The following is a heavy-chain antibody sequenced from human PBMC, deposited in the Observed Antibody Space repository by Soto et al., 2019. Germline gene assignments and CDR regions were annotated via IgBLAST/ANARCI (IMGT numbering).Heavy chain of an antibody. Sequence: EVQLLESGGGLVQPGGSLRLSCAASGFTFYSYAMTWVCQAPGKGLEWVSSISGSGGTTYYADSVKGRFTISRDSSKNTLYLQMNSLRTEDTAVYYCAKAHSFVELTPFDYWGQGSLVTVSS. CDR2: ISGSGGTT. J-gene: IGHJ4*02. CDR3: AKAHSFVELTPFDY. CDR1: GFTFYSYA. V-gene: IGHV3-23*01. D-gene: IGHD1-7*01.